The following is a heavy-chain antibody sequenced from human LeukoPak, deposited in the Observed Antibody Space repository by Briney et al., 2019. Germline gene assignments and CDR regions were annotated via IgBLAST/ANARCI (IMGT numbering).Heavy chain of an antibody. CDR3: ARDPTYFDFWSGLEPDY. CDR2: IHHSGST. V-gene: IGHV4-38-2*02. CDR1: GYSITSGFY. J-gene: IGHJ4*02. D-gene: IGHD3-3*01. Sequence: SETLSLTCTVYGYSITSGFYWGRIRQPPGKGLEWIGSIHHSGSTYYSPSLKSRVTISVDTSKDQFSLKLTSVTAADTAVYYCARDPTYFDFWSGLEPDYWGQGTLVTVSS.